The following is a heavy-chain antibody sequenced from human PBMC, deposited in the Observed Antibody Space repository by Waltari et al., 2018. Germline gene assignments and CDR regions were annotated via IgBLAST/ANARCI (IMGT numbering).Heavy chain of an antibody. D-gene: IGHD3-10*01. Sequence: EVQLLESGGGLVQPGGSLRLSCAASGFTFSSYAMTWVRQAPGKGLEWVSVIYSGGSTYYVDSVKGRFTISRDNSKNTLYLQMNSLRAEDTAVYYCSKSQGFGELLSWGQGTLVTVSS. V-gene: IGHV3-23*03. CDR1: GFTFSSYA. J-gene: IGHJ5*02. CDR2: IYSGGST. CDR3: SKSQGFGELLS.